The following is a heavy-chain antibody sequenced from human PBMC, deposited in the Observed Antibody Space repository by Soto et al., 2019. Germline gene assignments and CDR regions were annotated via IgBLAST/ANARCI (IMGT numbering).Heavy chain of an antibody. Sequence: QVQLQESGPGLVKPSETLSLTCTVSGGSVSGVSYYWSWLRQPPGKGLEWIGYIYYSGSTSYTPSLKSRVTISVDTSKNQFSLRLNSVTAADTAVYYCARATLDYYYGMDVWGQGTTVTVSS. CDR2: IYYSGST. CDR1: GGSVSGVSYY. V-gene: IGHV4-61*01. CDR3: ARATLDYYYGMDV. J-gene: IGHJ6*02.